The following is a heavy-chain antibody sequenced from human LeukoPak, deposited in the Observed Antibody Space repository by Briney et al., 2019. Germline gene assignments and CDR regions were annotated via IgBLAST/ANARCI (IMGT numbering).Heavy chain of an antibody. Sequence: GGSLRLSCAASGFTFSSYGMHWVRQAPGKGLEWVAVISYDGSNKYYADSVKGRFTISRDNSKNTLYLQMNSLRAEDTAVYYCARDHYYGSGSYLHYWGQGTLVTVSS. V-gene: IGHV3-30*03. CDR3: ARDHYYGSGSYLHY. J-gene: IGHJ4*02. D-gene: IGHD3-10*01. CDR1: GFTFSSYG. CDR2: ISYDGSNK.